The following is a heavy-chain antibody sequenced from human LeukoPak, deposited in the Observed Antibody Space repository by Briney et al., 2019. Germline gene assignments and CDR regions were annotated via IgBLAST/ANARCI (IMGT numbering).Heavy chain of an antibody. CDR1: GGTFSSYA. CDR3: ARDNVRASYYDILTGYYFPNYFDY. J-gene: IGHJ4*02. Sequence: ASVRVSCKASGGTFSSYAISWVRQAPGQGLEWMGGIIPIFGTANYAQKFQGRVTITADESTSTAYMELSSLRSEDTAVYYCARDNVRASYYDILTGYYFPNYFDYWGQGTLVTVSS. CDR2: IIPIFGTA. D-gene: IGHD3-9*01. V-gene: IGHV1-69*13.